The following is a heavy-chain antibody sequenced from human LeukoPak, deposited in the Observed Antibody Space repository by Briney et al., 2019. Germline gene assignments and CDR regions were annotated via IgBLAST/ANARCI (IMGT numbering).Heavy chain of an antibody. J-gene: IGHJ4*02. D-gene: IGHD3-3*01. Sequence: GGSLRLSCAASGFTFSSYSMNWVRQAPGKGLEWVSSISSSSSYIYYADSVKGRFTISRDNAKNSLYLQMNSLRAEDTAVYYCARAARDDFWSGHDYWGQGTLATVSS. CDR2: ISSSSSYI. CDR1: GFTFSSYS. CDR3: ARAARDDFWSGHDY. V-gene: IGHV3-21*01.